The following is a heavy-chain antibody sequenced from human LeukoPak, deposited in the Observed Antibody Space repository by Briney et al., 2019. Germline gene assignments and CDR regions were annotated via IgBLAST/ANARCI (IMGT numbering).Heavy chain of an antibody. CDR3: ARDRHGVATIGDFDF. CDR2: ISSSSSYI. V-gene: IGHV3-21*01. Sequence: GGSLRLSCAASGFTFSSYSMNWVRQAPGKGLEWVSSISSSSSYIYYADSVKGRFTISRDNAKNSLYLQMNSLRAEDTAVYYCARDRHGVATIGDFDFWGQGTLVTVSS. J-gene: IGHJ4*02. D-gene: IGHD5-12*01. CDR1: GFTFSSYS.